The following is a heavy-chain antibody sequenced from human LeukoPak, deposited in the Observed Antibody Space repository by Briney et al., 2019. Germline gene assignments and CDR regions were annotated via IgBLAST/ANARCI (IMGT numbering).Heavy chain of an antibody. V-gene: IGHV1-69-2*01. D-gene: IGHD1-14*01. CDR2: VDPEDGET. CDR3: ATDFTSKETTGWFDP. Sequence: ASVKVSCKVSGYTFTDYYMHWVQQAPGKGLEWMGLVDPEDGETIYAEKFQGRVTITADTSTDTAYMELSSLRSEDTAVSYCATDFTSKETTGWFDPWGQGTLVTVSS. CDR1: GYTFTDYY. J-gene: IGHJ5*02.